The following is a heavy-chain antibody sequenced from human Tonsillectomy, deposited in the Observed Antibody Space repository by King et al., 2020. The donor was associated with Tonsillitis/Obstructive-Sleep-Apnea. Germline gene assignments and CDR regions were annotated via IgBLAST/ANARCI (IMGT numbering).Heavy chain of an antibody. CDR3: AKGAYCSSTSCYSYMDV. CDR1: GFTFDDYA. CDR2: LSWNSGSI. J-gene: IGHJ6*03. Sequence: VQLVESGGGLVQPGRSLRLSCAASGFTFDDYAMHWVRQAPGKGLEWVSGLSWNSGSIGYADSVKGRFTISRDNAKNYMYLQMNSLRTEDTALYYCAKGAYCSSTSCYSYMDVWGRGTTVTVSS. V-gene: IGHV3-9*01. D-gene: IGHD2-2*01.